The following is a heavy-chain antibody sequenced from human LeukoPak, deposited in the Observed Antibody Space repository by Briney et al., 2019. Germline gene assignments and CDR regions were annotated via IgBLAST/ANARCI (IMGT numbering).Heavy chain of an antibody. CDR3: ARDRYYYDSSGFYRFDP. V-gene: IGHV4-59*01. Sequence: KPSETLSLTCTVSGGSISSYYWSWIRQPPGKGLEWIGYIYYSGSTNYNPSLKSRVTISVDTSKNQFSLKLSSVTAADTAVYYCARDRYYYDSSGFYRFDPWGQGTLVTVSS. D-gene: IGHD3-22*01. J-gene: IGHJ5*02. CDR2: IYYSGST. CDR1: GGSISSYY.